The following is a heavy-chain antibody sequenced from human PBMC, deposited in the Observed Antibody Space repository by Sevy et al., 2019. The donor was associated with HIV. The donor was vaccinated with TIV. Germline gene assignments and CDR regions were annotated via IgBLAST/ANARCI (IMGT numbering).Heavy chain of an antibody. J-gene: IGHJ4*02. CDR1: GFTFSSYG. D-gene: IGHD2-21*01. CDR3: ATYPISIVVPR. V-gene: IGHV3-33*03. Sequence: GGSLRLSCAASGFTFSSYGMHWVRQAPGKGLEWVALVWYDGTNKYYADSVKGRFTISRDNAKNSLYLQMNSLRAEDTAVYYCATYPISIVVPRWGQGTLVTVSS. CDR2: VWYDGTNK.